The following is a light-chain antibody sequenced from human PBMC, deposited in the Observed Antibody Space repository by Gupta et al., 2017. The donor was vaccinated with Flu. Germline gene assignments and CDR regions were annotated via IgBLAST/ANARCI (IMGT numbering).Light chain of an antibody. V-gene: IGKV2-28*01. CDR2: LGS. J-gene: IGKJ2*01. CDR3: MQALQTPYT. CDR1: QSLLHRTGYNY. Sequence: ISRRSSQSLLHRTGYNYLNWYLQKPGQSPQLLIYLGSNRASGVPNRFSGSESGTDFTLKISRVEAEDVGVYYCMQALQTPYTFGQGTKLEIK.